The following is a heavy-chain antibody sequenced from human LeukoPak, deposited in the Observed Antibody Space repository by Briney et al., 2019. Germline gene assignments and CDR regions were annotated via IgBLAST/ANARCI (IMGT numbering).Heavy chain of an antibody. D-gene: IGHD6-19*01. CDR1: GGTFSSYA. V-gene: IGHV1-69*13. J-gene: IGHJ4*02. CDR3: ARDIAVAGKTEGY. CDR2: IIPIFGTA. Sequence: VASVKVSCKASGGTFSSYAISWVRQAPGQGLEWMGGIIPIFGTANYAQKFQGRVTITADESTSTAYMELRSLRSDDTAVYYCARDIAVAGKTEGYWGQGTLVTVSS.